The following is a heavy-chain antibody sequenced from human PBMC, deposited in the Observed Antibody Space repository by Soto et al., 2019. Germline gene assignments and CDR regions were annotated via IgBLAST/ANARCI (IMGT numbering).Heavy chain of an antibody. Sequence: QLQLVESGGGVVQPGRSLRLSCAASGFTFSNYIMHWVRQAPGKGLEWVAFISYDGSNNNYADSMKGRFTISRDNSVNTLYLQLSSLRPEDTAVYYCAGGDNYFALGVWGQGTTVTVSS. CDR2: ISYDGSNN. J-gene: IGHJ6*02. D-gene: IGHD2-15*01. V-gene: IGHV3-30*04. CDR1: GFTFSNYI. CDR3: AGGDNYFALGV.